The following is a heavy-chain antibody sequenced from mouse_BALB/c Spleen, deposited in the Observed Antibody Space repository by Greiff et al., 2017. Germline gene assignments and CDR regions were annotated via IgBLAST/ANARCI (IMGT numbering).Heavy chain of an antibody. Sequence: VKLQESGAELAKPGASVKMSCKASGYTFTSYWMHWVKQRPGQGLEWIGYINPSTGYTEYNQKFKDKATLTADKSSSTAYMQLSSLTSEDSAVYYCARETMITDWYFDVWGAGTTVTVSS. V-gene: IGHV1-7*01. D-gene: IGHD2-4*01. CDR1: GYTFTSYW. CDR2: INPSTGYT. CDR3: ARETMITDWYFDV. J-gene: IGHJ1*01.